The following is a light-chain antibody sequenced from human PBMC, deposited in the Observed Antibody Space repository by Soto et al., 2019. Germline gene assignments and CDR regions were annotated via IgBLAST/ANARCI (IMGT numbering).Light chain of an antibody. Sequence: DIQMTQSPSTLSASVGDRVTITCRASQSISNWLAWYQQKPGKAPKLLIYDASSLESGVPSRFSGSGSGTEFTLTISSLQPDDFATYYCQHYNSYSPWTFGQGTKLDIK. V-gene: IGKV1-5*01. CDR1: QSISNW. CDR2: DAS. CDR3: QHYNSYSPWT. J-gene: IGKJ1*01.